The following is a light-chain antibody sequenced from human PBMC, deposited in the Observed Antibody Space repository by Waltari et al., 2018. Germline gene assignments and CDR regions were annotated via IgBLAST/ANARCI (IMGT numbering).Light chain of an antibody. J-gene: IGLJ3*02. V-gene: IGLV1-47*01. CDR1: SSNIGPHS. Sequence: QSVLTQPPSTSPTPGQRVTISCSGASSNIGPHSIYQYHPPHGHAPTPPLYHQLPGTAPKLLIYRNNQRPSGVPDRFSGSKSGTSASLAISGLRSEDEADYYCATWDDSLTAWVFGGGTKLTVL. CDR3: ATWDDSLTAWV. CDR2: RNN.